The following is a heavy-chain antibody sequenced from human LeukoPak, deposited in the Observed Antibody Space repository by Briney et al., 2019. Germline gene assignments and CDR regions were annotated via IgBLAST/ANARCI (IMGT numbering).Heavy chain of an antibody. CDR3: ARARDWDQRTIDY. CDR2: IYYSGST. CDR1: GGSISSYY. J-gene: IGHJ4*02. Sequence: SETLSLTCTVSGGSISSYYWSWIRQPPGKGLEWIGYIYYSGSTNCNPSLKSRVTISVDTSKNQFSLKLSSVTAADTAVYYCARARDWDQRTIDYWGQGTLVTVSS. D-gene: IGHD2-8*01. V-gene: IGHV4-59*01.